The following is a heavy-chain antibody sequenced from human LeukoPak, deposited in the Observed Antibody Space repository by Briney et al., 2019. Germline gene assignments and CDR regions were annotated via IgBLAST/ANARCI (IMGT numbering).Heavy chain of an antibody. J-gene: IGHJ6*03. CDR1: GGTFSSYA. CDR3: ARAGVVPAAYYYYYYMDV. Sequence: ASVKVSCKASGGTFSSYAISWVRQAPGQGLEWMGGIIPIFGTANYAQKFQGRVTITTDESTSTAYMELSSPRSEDTAVYYCARAGVVPAAYYYYYYMDVWGKGTTVTVSS. D-gene: IGHD2-2*01. V-gene: IGHV1-69*05. CDR2: IIPIFGTA.